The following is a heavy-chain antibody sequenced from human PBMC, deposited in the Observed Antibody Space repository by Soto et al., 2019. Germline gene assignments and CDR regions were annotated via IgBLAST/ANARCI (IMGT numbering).Heavy chain of an antibody. V-gene: IGHV1-18*01. D-gene: IGHD3-3*01. CDR3: ARDGITIFGVVRSDAFDI. J-gene: IGHJ3*02. Sequence: VASVKVSCKASGYTFTSYGISWVRQAPGQGLEWMGWISAYNGNTNYAQKLQGRVTMTTDTSTSTAYMELRSLRSDDTAVYYCARDGITIFGVVRSDAFDIWGQGTMVTVSS. CDR1: GYTFTSYG. CDR2: ISAYNGNT.